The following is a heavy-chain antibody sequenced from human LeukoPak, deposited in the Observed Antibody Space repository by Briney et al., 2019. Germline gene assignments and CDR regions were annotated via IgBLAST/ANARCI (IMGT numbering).Heavy chain of an antibody. CDR3: ARGSTVDTVATPLKY. Sequence: ASVKVSCKASGYTFTSYDINWVRQATGQGLEWMGWMNPNSGKTGYAQKFQGRVTVTRSTSISTAYMELSSLRSEDTAVYYCARGSTVDTVATPLKYWGQGTLVTVSS. V-gene: IGHV1-8*01. J-gene: IGHJ4*02. CDR2: MNPNSGKT. CDR1: GYTFTSYD. D-gene: IGHD5-12*01.